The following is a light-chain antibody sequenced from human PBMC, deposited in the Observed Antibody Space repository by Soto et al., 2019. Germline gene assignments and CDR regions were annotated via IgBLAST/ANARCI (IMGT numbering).Light chain of an antibody. CDR1: SGHSSYA. CDR3: QSYDSSVSVV. V-gene: IGLV4-69*01. Sequence: QPVLTQSPSASASLGASVKLTCTLSSGHSSYAIAWHQQQPEKGPRYLMKLNSDGSHSKGDGIPDRFSGSSSGAERYLTISSLQSEDEADYYCQSYDSSVSVVFGGGTKLTVL. CDR2: LNSDGSH. J-gene: IGLJ2*01.